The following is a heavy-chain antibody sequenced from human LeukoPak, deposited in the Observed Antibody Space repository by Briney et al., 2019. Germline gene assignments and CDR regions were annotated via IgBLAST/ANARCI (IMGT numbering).Heavy chain of an antibody. Sequence: GASVKVSCKASGYTFTSYGISWVRQAPGQGLEWMGGIIPIFGTANYAQKFQGRVTITADKSTSTAYMELSSLRSEDTAVYYCASSARPGLSAFDYWGQGTLVTVSS. D-gene: IGHD6-6*01. CDR3: ASSARPGLSAFDY. J-gene: IGHJ4*02. V-gene: IGHV1-69*06. CDR2: IIPIFGTA. CDR1: GYTFTSYG.